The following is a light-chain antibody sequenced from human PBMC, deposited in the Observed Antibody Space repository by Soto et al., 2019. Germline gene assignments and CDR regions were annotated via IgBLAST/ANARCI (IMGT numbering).Light chain of an antibody. J-gene: IGKJ2*02. CDR3: QQYYNWPCT. V-gene: IGKV3-15*01. Sequence: EIVMTQSPATLSVSPGDGATLSCGSSQSVSSKLAWYQQKPGQAPRLLIYGASTRATGIPARFSGSGSGTEFTLSISSLQSEDFAIYYCQQYYNWPCTFGQGTRLEIK. CDR2: GAS. CDR1: QSVSSK.